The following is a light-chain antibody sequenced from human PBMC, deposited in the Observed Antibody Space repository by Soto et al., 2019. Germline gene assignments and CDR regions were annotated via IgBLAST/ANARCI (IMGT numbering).Light chain of an antibody. V-gene: IGLV1-44*01. Sequence: QPVLTQPPSTSGTPGQRVTISCSGSTSNIGSNTVSWYQQLPGTAPKLLIYGHNQRPSGVPDRFSGSKSGSSASLAISGLQSEDEADYYCEVWDDRLISYIFAAGTKLTVL. CDR1: TSNIGSNT. CDR2: GHN. J-gene: IGLJ1*01. CDR3: EVWDDRLISYI.